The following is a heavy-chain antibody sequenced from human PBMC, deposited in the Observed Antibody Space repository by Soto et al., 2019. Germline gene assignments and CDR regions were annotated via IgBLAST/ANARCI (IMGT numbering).Heavy chain of an antibody. CDR2: ITNSGSA. CDR3: ARGDGAARGGEYYGMDV. V-gene: IGHV4-34*01. Sequence: TETLPLTCPVYGGSFSGYYWSCIRQPPGEGLDWIGEITNSGSANYNPSLKSRVTISVDTSKNQFSLKLSSVTAADTAVYYCARGDGAARGGEYYGMDVWGQGTTVT. D-gene: IGHD6-6*01. CDR1: GGSFSGYY. J-gene: IGHJ6*01.